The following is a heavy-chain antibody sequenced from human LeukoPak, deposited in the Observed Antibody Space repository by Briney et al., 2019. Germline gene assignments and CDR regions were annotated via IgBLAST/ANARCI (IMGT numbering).Heavy chain of an antibody. Sequence: GGSLRLSCAASGFTFSSYAMSWVRQAPGKGLEWVSAISGRGDRTYYADSVKGRFTISRDNSKSTLYLQMNSLRAEDTAVYYCEEERSSSGFFDYWGQGTLVTVSS. J-gene: IGHJ4*02. V-gene: IGHV3-23*01. CDR1: GFTFSSYA. D-gene: IGHD6-6*01. CDR2: ISGRGDRT. CDR3: EEERSSSGFFDY.